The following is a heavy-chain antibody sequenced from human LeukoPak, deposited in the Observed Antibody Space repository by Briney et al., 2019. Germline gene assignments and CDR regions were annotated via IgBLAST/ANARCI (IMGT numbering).Heavy chain of an antibody. CDR1: GYSISSGYY. D-gene: IGHD2-15*01. V-gene: IGHV4-38-2*02. CDR2: MYHSGTT. Sequence: SETLSLTCSVSGYSISSGYYWGWIRQSPGKGLEWIGSMYHSGTTYYNPSLRSRVTISVDTSKNQFSLRLSSVTAADTAVYYCARARIGWFDPWGQGTLVTVSS. CDR3: ARARIGWFDP. J-gene: IGHJ5*02.